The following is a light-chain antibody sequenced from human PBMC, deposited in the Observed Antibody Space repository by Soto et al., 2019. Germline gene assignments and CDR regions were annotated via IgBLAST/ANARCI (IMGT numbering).Light chain of an antibody. CDR2: RAS. CDR1: QSVGTD. J-gene: IGKJ1*01. V-gene: IGKV3-15*01. Sequence: EIVMTQSPATLSVSPGDGATLSCRASQSVGTDLAWFQQKPGQAPRLLVYRASITAAGIPARFSGSGSGTEFTLTISSLQSEDFAVYYCQQYNNWPPRTFGQGTKVEIK. CDR3: QQYNNWPPRT.